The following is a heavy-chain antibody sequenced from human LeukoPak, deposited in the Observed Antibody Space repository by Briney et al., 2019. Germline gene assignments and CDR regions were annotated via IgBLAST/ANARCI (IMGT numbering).Heavy chain of an antibody. Sequence: GAPVTVSFTSSAYTFSFYYMHWVRQAPGQGLESMGWINSNSGARNYAPKFQGRVTFSRDNSISTAYMELSSLRSDDTAIYYCARGRGGATTGFDHWGQGTLVTVSS. CDR2: INSNSGAR. CDR3: ARGRGGATTGFDH. D-gene: IGHD1-26*01. V-gene: IGHV1-2*02. J-gene: IGHJ4*02. CDR1: AYTFSFYY.